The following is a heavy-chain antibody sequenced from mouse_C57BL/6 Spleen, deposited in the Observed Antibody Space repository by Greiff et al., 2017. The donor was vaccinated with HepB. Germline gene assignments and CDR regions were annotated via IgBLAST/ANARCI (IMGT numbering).Heavy chain of an antibody. CDR1: GFNIKDYY. CDR3: TKDYYGNSYYFDY. D-gene: IGHD2-1*01. CDR2: IDPEDGDT. Sequence: EVQLQQSGAELVRPGASVKLSCTASGFNIKDYYMHWVKQRPEQGLEWIGRIDPEDGDTEYAPKFQGKATMTADTSSNTAYLQLSSLTSEDTAVYYCTKDYYGNSYYFDYWGQGTTLTVSS. V-gene: IGHV14-1*01. J-gene: IGHJ2*01.